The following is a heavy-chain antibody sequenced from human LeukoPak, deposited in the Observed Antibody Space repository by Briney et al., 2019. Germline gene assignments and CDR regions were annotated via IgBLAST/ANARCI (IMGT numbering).Heavy chain of an antibody. D-gene: IGHD3-22*01. CDR2: MNPNSGNT. Sequence: EASVKVSCKASGYTFTSYDINWVRQATGQGLEWMGWMNPNSGNTGYAQKFQGRVTITRNTSISTAYMELSSLRSEDTAVYYCARGPNPYYYDSSGYYHGLNYWGQGTLVTVSS. J-gene: IGHJ4*02. CDR3: ARGPNPYYYDSSGYYHGLNY. CDR1: GYTFTSYD. V-gene: IGHV1-8*03.